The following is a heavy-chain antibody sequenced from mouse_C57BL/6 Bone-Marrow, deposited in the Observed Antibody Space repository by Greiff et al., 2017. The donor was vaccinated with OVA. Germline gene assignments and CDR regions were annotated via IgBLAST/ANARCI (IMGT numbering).Heavy chain of an antibody. CDR2: IYPRSGNT. J-gene: IGHJ2*01. Sequence: QVQLKQSGAELARPGASVKLSCKASGYTFTSYGISWVKQRTGQGLEWIGEIYPRSGNTYYNEKFKGKATLTADKSSSTACMELRSLTSEDSAVYICARSLFITTVVAEYVDYWGRGTALTVTS. V-gene: IGHV1-81*01. CDR3: ARSLFITTVVAEYVDY. D-gene: IGHD1-1*01. CDR1: GYTFTSYG.